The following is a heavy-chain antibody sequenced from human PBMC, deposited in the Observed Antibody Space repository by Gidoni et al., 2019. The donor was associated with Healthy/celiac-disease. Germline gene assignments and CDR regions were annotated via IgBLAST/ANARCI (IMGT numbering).Heavy chain of an antibody. CDR2: FDPEDGET. J-gene: IGHJ4*02. D-gene: IGHD6-13*01. Sequence: QVQLVQSGAAVKQPGASVKLSCKVSGYPLPALSMHWVRQAPGKGLERMGGFDPEDGETIYAQKFQGRVTMTEDTSTDTAYMELSSLRSEDTAVYYCATYAGYSSSRPFDYWGQGTLVTVSS. V-gene: IGHV1-24*01. CDR1: GYPLPALS. CDR3: ATYAGYSSSRPFDY.